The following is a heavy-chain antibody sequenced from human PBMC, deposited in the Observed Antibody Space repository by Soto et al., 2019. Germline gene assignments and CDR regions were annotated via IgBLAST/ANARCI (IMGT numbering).Heavy chain of an antibody. CDR3: ARTDGYEIEY. D-gene: IGHD5-12*01. Sequence: GESLKISCKGSGYSFVSYWSGWVRQMPGRGLEWMGIIYPGDSDTRYSPSFQGQVTISADKSITTVYLQWSSLKASDTAMYYCARTDGYEIEYWGQGTLVTVSS. J-gene: IGHJ4*02. CDR2: IYPGDSDT. CDR1: GYSFVSYW. V-gene: IGHV5-51*01.